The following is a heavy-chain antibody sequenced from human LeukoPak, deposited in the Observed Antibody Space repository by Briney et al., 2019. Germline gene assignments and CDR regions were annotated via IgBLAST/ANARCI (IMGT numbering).Heavy chain of an antibody. Sequence: KPSETLSLTCALFHGSISNRNWWTWVRQSPGKGLEWIGEIYQSGRTNYNPPLNSRVIISVDMSNNQFSLRLDSMTAADTAVYFCAAHRGHTYGPLDHWGQGILVTVSS. D-gene: IGHD5-18*01. CDR3: AAHRGHTYGPLDH. V-gene: IGHV4-4*02. CDR2: IYQSGRT. CDR1: HGSISNRNW. J-gene: IGHJ4*02.